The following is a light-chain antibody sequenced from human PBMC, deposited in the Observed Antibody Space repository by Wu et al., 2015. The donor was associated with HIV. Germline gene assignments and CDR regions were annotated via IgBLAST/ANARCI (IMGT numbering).Light chain of an antibody. V-gene: IGKV3-20*01. J-gene: IGKJ4*01. CDR2: GAS. CDR3: QQYGSSPLT. Sequence: EIVLTQSPGTLSLSPGERATLSCRASQSVSNNYLAWYQQKHGQAPRLLIYGASSRATGIPDRFSGSGSGTDSTLTISRLEPEDFAVYYCQQYGSSPLTFGGGPRWRSN. CDR1: QSVSNNY.